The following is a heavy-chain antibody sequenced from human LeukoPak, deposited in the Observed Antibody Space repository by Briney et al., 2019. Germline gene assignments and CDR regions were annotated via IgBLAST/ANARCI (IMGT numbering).Heavy chain of an antibody. D-gene: IGHD6-6*01. CDR3: ASYRYGSSFAFDI. V-gene: IGHV3-66*01. Sequence: RGSLRLSCGASGFTVSTNYMSWVRQAPRKGLEWVSIIYSGGSTYYADSVKGRFTISRDNSKNTLYLQMNSLRAEDTAVYYCASYRYGSSFAFDIWGQETRDTVSS. J-gene: IGHJ3*02. CDR1: GFTVSTNY. CDR2: IYSGGST.